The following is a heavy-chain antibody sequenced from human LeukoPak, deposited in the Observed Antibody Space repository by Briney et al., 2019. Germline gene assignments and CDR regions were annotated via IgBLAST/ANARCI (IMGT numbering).Heavy chain of an antibody. V-gene: IGHV3-23*01. CDR2: ISGSGGST. D-gene: IGHD1-26*01. CDR1: GFTFSSYA. CDR3: AKVVGATTAGLFDY. J-gene: IGHJ4*02. Sequence: GGSLRLSCAASGFTFSSYATSWVRQAPGKGLEWVSAISGSGGSTYYADSVKGRFTISRDNSKNTLYLQMNSLRAEDTAVYYCAKVVGATTAGLFDYWGQGTLVTVSS.